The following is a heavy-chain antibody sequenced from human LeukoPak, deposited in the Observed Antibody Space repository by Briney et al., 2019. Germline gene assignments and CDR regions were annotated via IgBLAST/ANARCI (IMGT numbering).Heavy chain of an antibody. J-gene: IGHJ4*02. CDR3: ARVNAHDYSKLDY. D-gene: IGHD4-11*01. CDR1: GGSVSSGSYY. CDR2: IYYSGST. V-gene: IGHV4-61*01. Sequence: KTSETLSLTCTVSGGSVSSGSYYWSWIRQPPGKGLEWIGYIYYSGSTSYNPSLKSRVTISVDTSKNQFSLKLSSVTAADTAVYYCARVNAHDYSKLDYWGQGTLVTVST.